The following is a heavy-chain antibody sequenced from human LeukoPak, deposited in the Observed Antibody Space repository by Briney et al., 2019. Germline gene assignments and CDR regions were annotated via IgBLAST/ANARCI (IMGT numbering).Heavy chain of an antibody. Sequence: GGSLRLSCAASGFTFSSYSMNWVRQAPGKGLEWVSVIYSGGSTYYADSVKGRFTISRDNSKNTLYLQMNSLRAEDTAVYYCARRGEDYWYFDLWGRGTLVTVSS. J-gene: IGHJ2*01. CDR2: IYSGGST. CDR3: ARRGEDYWYFDL. CDR1: GFTFSSYS. D-gene: IGHD2-21*01. V-gene: IGHV3-53*01.